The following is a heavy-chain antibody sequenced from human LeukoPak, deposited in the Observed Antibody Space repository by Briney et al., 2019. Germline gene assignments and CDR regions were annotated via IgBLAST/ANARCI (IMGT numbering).Heavy chain of an antibody. CDR3: AKVGTGNAFDI. Sequence: GGSLRLSCAASGFTFTSFGMSWVRQAPGKGLEWVSAISGSGGSTYYADSVKGRFTISRDNSKNTLYLQMNSLRAEDTAVYYCAKVGTGNAFDIWGQGTMVTVSS. CDR1: GFTFTSFG. CDR2: ISGSGGST. V-gene: IGHV3-23*01. D-gene: IGHD2-8*02. J-gene: IGHJ3*02.